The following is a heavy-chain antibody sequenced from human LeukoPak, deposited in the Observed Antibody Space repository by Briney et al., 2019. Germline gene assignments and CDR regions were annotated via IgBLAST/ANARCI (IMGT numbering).Heavy chain of an antibody. CDR2: IYSGGST. CDR3: ARDHYDSSGSDY. V-gene: IGHV3-53*01. Sequence: GGSLRLSCAASGFTVSSNYMSWVRQAPGKGLEWVSVIYSGGSTYYADSVKGRFTIFSDNSKNTLYLQMNSVRAEDTAVYYCARDHYDSSGSDYWGQGTLVTVSS. J-gene: IGHJ4*02. D-gene: IGHD3-22*01. CDR1: GFTVSSNY.